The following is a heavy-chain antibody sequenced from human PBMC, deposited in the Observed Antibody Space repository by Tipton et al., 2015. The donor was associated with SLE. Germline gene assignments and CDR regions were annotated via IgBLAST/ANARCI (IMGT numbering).Heavy chain of an antibody. V-gene: IGHV4-61*02. D-gene: IGHD1-1*01. CDR2: KYISGTS. J-gene: IGHJ4*02. CDR1: GDSVTSGLYY. Sequence: TLSLTCSVSGDSVTSGLYYWSWIRQAAGKGLEWIGRKYISGTSNHNPSLKSRVTISVDMSKNQFSLKLTSVTAADTAVYYCASGNPVMPLWGQGTLVTVSS. CDR3: ASGNPVMPL.